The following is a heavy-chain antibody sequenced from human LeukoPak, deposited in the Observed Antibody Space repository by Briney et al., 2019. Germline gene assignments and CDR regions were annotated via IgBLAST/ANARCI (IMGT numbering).Heavy chain of an antibody. CDR3: ARGDGRDGYKGRLDY. V-gene: IGHV4-34*01. CDR2: INHSGST. CDR1: GGSFSGYY. J-gene: IGHJ4*02. Sequence: SQTLSLTCAVYGGSFSGYYWSWIRQPPGKGLEWNGEINHSGSTNYNPSLKSRVTISVDTSKNQFSLKLSSVTVADTAVYYCARGDGRDGYKGRLDYWGQGTLVTGSS. D-gene: IGHD5-24*01.